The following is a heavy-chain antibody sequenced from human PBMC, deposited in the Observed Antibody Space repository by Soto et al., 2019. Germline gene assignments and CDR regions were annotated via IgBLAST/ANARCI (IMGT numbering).Heavy chain of an antibody. D-gene: IGHD2-2*01. V-gene: IGHV3-23*01. CDR3: AKLTSTTSSVDY. CDR1: GFTFSNYA. J-gene: IGHJ4*02. CDR2: IKSTGADT. Sequence: GGSLRLSCAASGFTFSNYAMNWVRQAPGKGLEWVSTIKSTGADTYYADSVKGRFTISRDNSRNTLYLQMNSLRAEDTALYYCAKLTSTTSSVDYWGQGTRVTVSS.